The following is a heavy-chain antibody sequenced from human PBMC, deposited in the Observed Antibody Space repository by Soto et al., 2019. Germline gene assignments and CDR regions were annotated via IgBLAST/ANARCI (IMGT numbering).Heavy chain of an antibody. D-gene: IGHD2-15*01. CDR2: IYSGGST. CDR1: GFTVSSNY. J-gene: IGHJ6*02. CDR3: ARDLFGSEDDNPYYYYGMDV. Sequence: PGGSLRLSCAASGFTVSSNYMSWVRQAPGKGLEWVSVIYSGGSTYYADSVKGRFTISRDNSKNTLYLQMNSLRAEDTAVYYCARDLFGSEDDNPYYYYGMDVWGQGTTVTVSS. V-gene: IGHV3-53*01.